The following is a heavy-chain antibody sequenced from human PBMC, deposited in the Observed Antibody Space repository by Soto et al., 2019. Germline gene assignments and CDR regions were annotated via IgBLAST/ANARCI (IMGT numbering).Heavy chain of an antibody. CDR3: ARSPVVYAAIYNWFDP. D-gene: IGHD2-8*02. J-gene: IGHJ5*02. CDR1: GGSVSSGSYY. CDR2: IYYSGST. V-gene: IGHV4-61*01. Sequence: TSETLSLTCTVSGGSVSSGSYYWGWIRQPPGKGLEWIGYIYYSGSTNYNPSLKSRVTISVDTSKNQFSLKLSSVTAADTAVYYCARSPVVYAAIYNWFDPWGQGTLVTVSS.